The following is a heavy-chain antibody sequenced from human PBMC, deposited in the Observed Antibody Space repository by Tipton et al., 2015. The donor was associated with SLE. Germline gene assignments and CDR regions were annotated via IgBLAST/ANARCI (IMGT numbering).Heavy chain of an antibody. J-gene: IGHJ4*02. D-gene: IGHD6-6*01. CDR3: ARTALIAARPSYFDY. CDR1: GFTFSGYA. CDR2: INHSGST. Sequence: LRLSCAASGFTFSGYAMSWVRQAPGKGLEWIGEINHSGSTNYNPSLKSRVTMSVDTSKNQFSLKLSSVTAADTAVYYCARTALIAARPSYFDYWGQGTLVTVSS. V-gene: IGHV4-34*01.